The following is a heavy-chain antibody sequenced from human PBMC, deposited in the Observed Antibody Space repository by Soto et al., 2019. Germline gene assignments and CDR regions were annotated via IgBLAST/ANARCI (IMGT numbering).Heavy chain of an antibody. D-gene: IGHD3-22*01. V-gene: IGHV1-69*01. Sequence: QVQLVQSGAEVKKPGSSVKVSCKASGGTFSSYAMSWVRQAPGQGLEWMGGIIPIFGTANYAQKFQGRVTITADESTSTGYMELSSLRSEDTAVYYCARDGYYDRSGYYPFDYWGQGTLVTVSS. J-gene: IGHJ4*02. CDR3: ARDGYYDRSGYYPFDY. CDR1: GGTFSSYA. CDR2: IIPIFGTA.